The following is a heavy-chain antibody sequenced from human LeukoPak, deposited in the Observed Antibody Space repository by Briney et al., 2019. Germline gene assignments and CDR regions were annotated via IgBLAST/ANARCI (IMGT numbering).Heavy chain of an antibody. D-gene: IGHD3-16*01. CDR1: GFTFSSYE. V-gene: IGHV3-48*03. CDR2: ISSSGSTI. CDR3: ARMRRDLAKGDYFYYYYMDV. J-gene: IGHJ6*03. Sequence: PGGSLRLSCAASGFTFSSYEMNWVRQAPGKGLEWVSYISSSGSTIYYADSVKGRFTISRDNAKNSLYLQMNSLRAEDTAVYYCARMRRDLAKGDYFYYYYMDVWGKGTTVIVSS.